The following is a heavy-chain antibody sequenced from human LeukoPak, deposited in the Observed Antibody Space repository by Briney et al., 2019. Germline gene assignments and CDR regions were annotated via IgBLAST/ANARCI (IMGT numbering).Heavy chain of an antibody. V-gene: IGHV3-21*01. D-gene: IGHD4-11*01. J-gene: IGHJ6*02. CDR3: ARSNPANYYYYYGMDV. Sequence: GGSLRLSWAASGFTFSSYSMNWVRQAPGKGLEWVSSISSSSSYIYYAHSVKGRFTISRDNAKNSLYPQMNSLRAEDTAVYYCARSNPANYYYYYGMDVWGQGTTVTVSS. CDR1: GFTFSSYS. CDR2: ISSSSSYI.